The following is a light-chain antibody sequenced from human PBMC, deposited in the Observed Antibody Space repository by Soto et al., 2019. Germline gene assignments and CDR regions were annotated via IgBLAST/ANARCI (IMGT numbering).Light chain of an antibody. CDR2: GAS. V-gene: IGKV3-20*01. Sequence: EIVLTQSPGTLSLSPGERATLSCRASQSVSSSYLVWHQQKPGQAPRLLIYGASSRATGIPDRFSGSGSGTDFTLTISRLEPEDFAVYYCQQYGSSPPFGGGTKVDIK. CDR3: QQYGSSPP. CDR1: QSVSSSY. J-gene: IGKJ4*01.